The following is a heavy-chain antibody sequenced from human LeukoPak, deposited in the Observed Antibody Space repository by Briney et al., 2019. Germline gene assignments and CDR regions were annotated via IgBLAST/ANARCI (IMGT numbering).Heavy chain of an antibody. CDR2: IKKDGRKT. CDR1: GLIVNNYW. D-gene: IGHD3-16*01. CDR3: ARNTSPMRADSTGGNVWFDAFDI. Sequence: GGSLRLSCADSGLIVNNYWMTWVRQAPGKGLEWVANIKKDGRKTHYGDSVMGRFTISRDNANNSVYLQMNSLRVEDTAVYYCARNTSPMRADSTGGNVWFDAFDIWGQGTMVTVSS. J-gene: IGHJ3*02. V-gene: IGHV3-7*01.